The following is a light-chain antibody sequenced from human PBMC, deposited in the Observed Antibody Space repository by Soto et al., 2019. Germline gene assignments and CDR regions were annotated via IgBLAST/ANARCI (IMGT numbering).Light chain of an antibody. J-gene: IGLJ1*01. CDR3: CSYAGTYSYV. CDR1: SSDVGAYNY. Sequence: SALTQPRSVSGSPGQSVTISCTGTSSDVGAYNYVSWYQQHSGKAPKFMIYDVSKRPSGVPDRFSGSKSGNTASLTISGLQAVDEADYYCCSYAGTYSYVFGTGTKVTVL. CDR2: DVS. V-gene: IGLV2-11*01.